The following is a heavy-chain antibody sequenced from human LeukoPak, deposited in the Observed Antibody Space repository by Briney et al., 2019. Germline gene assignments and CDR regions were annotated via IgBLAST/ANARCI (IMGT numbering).Heavy chain of an antibody. CDR2: INPKIGGT. J-gene: IGHJ5*02. CDR1: GYTFTGYY. V-gene: IGHV1-2*02. Sequence: ASVKVSCKASGYTFTGYYMHWVRQAPGQGLEWMGWINPKIGGTNYAQKFQGRVTMTRDTSISTACMELSRLRSDDTAVYYCARAVVGASNWFDPWGQGTLVTVSS. D-gene: IGHD1-26*01. CDR3: ARAVVGASNWFDP.